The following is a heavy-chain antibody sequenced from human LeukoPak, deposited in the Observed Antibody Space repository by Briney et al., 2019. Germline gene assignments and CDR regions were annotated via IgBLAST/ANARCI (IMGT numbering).Heavy chain of an antibody. D-gene: IGHD3-3*01. Sequence: GGSLRLSCAASGFTFDDYAMHWVRHAPGKGLEWVSSISSSSSYIYYADSVKGRFTISRDNAKNSLYLQMNSLRAEDTAVYYCARDGLSYDFWSGYFYYYYGMDVWGQGTTVTVSS. J-gene: IGHJ6*02. CDR3: ARDGLSYDFWSGYFYYYYGMDV. CDR1: GFTFDDYA. V-gene: IGHV3-21*01. CDR2: ISSSSSYI.